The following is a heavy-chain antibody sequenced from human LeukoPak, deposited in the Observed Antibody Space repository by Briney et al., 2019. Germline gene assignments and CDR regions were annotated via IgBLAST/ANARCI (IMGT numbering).Heavy chain of an antibody. Sequence: ASVTVSCKASGGTFSSYAISWVRQAPGQGLEWMGRIIPILGIANYAQKFQGRVTITADKSTSTAYMELSSLRSEDTAVYYCASLPKLDSSWSPLAYWGQGTLVTVSS. CDR1: GGTFSSYA. CDR2: IIPILGIA. D-gene: IGHD6-13*01. CDR3: ASLPKLDSSWSPLAY. V-gene: IGHV1-69*04. J-gene: IGHJ4*02.